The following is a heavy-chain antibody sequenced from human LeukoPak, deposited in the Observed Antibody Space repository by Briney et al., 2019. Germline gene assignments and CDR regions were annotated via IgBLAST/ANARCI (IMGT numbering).Heavy chain of an antibody. D-gene: IGHD5-18*01. CDR1: GFTISSTY. V-gene: IGHV3-53*01. CDR2: IYSGGNT. CDR3: AIGRRGYSYGFEEGDAFDI. J-gene: IGHJ3*02. Sequence: PGGSLRLSCAASGFTISSTYMSWVRQAPGKGLEWVSVIYSGGNTYYADSVKGRFTISRDNSKNTLYLQMNSLRAEDTAVYYCAIGRRGYSYGFEEGDAFDIWGQGTMVTVSS.